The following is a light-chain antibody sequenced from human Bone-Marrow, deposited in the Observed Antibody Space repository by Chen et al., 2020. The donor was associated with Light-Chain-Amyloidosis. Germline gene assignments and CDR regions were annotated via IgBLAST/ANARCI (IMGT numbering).Light chain of an antibody. V-gene: IGLV2-14*01. CDR2: EVT. Sequence: QSALTQPASVSGSPGQSITISCTGTSSDVGGDNHVSWYQQHPDKAPKLMIYEVTNRPSWVSDACARSKSDNTAYRPISGIQPEDEADDFGSSYKMTNTRVFGSGTRVTVL. CDR1: SSDVGGDNH. CDR3: SSYKMTNTRV. J-gene: IGLJ1*01.